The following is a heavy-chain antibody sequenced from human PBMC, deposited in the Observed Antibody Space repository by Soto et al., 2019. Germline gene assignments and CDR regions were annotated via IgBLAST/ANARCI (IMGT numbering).Heavy chain of an antibody. J-gene: IGHJ4*02. D-gene: IGHD3-22*01. Sequence: QVQLVQSGAEVKKPGSSVKVSCKASGGTFSSYAISWVRQAPGQGLEWMGGIIPIFGTANYAQKFQGRVTITADESTSTAYMELXXXXXXXTAVYYCAREGASGSHIGYWGQGTLVTVSS. V-gene: IGHV1-69*01. CDR1: GGTFSSYA. CDR2: IIPIFGTA. CDR3: AREGASGSHIGY.